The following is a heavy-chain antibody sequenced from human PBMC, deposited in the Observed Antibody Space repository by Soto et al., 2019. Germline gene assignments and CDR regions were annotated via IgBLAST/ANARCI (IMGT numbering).Heavy chain of an antibody. CDR1: GFTFSSYA. J-gene: IGHJ4*02. V-gene: IGHV3-30-3*01. CDR2: ISYDGSNK. CDR3: ARDKRELRCMERSYYFDS. Sequence: QVQLVESGGGVVQPGRSLRLSCADSGFTFSSYAMHWVRQAPGKGLEWVAVISYDGSNKYYADSVKGRFTISRDNSRNTLYPQMNSLRAEDTAVSYCARDKRELRCMERSYYFDSWGQGTLVTVSS. D-gene: IGHD3-3*01.